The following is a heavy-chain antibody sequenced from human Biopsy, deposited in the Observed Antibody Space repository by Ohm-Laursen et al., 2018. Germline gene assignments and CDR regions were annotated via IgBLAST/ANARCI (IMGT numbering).Heavy chain of an antibody. J-gene: IGHJ4*02. CDR2: VNPNSGNT. CDR1: GDRFSNYP. CDR3: AREPFGQQLGPFDY. Sequence: SVKVSCKVSGDRFSNYPISWVRQAPGQGPEWMGWVNPNSGNTGYAQKFQGRVAMTRSTSISTAYMELSSLTSEDTAVYYCAREPFGQQLGPFDYWGQGALVIVSS. V-gene: IGHV1-8*02. D-gene: IGHD6-13*01.